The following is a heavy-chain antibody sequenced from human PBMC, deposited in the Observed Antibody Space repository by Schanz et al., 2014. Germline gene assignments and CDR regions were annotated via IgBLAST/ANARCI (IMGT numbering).Heavy chain of an antibody. CDR3: ARLGSGSALHS. Sequence: EVQLVESGGDLVQPGGSLRLSCAASGFTVSNTYMNWVRQTPGKGLEWVSVIYSSGSTYYADSVKGRFTISRHISKNTLYLQMNSLRAEDTAVYYCARLGSGSALHSWGQGTLVTVSS. CDR2: IYSSGST. D-gene: IGHD1-26*01. CDR1: GFTVSNTY. J-gene: IGHJ4*02. V-gene: IGHV3-53*04.